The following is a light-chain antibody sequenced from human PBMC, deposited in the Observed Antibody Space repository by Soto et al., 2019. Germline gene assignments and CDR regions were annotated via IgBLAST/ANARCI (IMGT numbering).Light chain of an antibody. Sequence: QSVLAQPASVSGSAGQSIAISCTVTSSDVGGYNYVSWYQQHPGKAPKLLLSEVSKRPSGVSDRFSGSKSGNTASLTISGLQTQDEADYYCSSFTSAYTFVFGTGTKVTLL. J-gene: IGLJ1*01. V-gene: IGLV2-14*01. CDR1: SSDVGGYNY. CDR3: SSFTSAYTFV. CDR2: EVS.